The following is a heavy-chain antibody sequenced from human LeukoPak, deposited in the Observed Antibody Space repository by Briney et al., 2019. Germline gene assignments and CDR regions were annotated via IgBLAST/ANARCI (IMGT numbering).Heavy chain of an antibody. V-gene: IGHV4-34*01. CDR3: ARGNSNYVYFDY. CDR1: GGSFSGYY. Sequence: SETLSLTCAVYGGSFSGYYWSWIRQAPGKGLEWIGEINHSGSTNYNPSLKSRVTISVDTSKNQFSLKLSSVTAADTAVYYCARGNSNYVYFDYWGQGTLVTVSS. J-gene: IGHJ4*02. CDR2: INHSGST. D-gene: IGHD4-11*01.